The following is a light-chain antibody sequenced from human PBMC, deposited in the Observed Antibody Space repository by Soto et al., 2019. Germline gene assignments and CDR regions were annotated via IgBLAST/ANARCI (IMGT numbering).Light chain of an antibody. V-gene: IGKV3-15*01. CDR2: GTS. CDR1: QSVSND. J-gene: IGKJ2*01. Sequence: EIVMTQSPATLSVSPGERATLSCRASQSVSNDLAWYQQKPGQAPRLLIYGTSARATGIPARFSGSGSGTEFTLTISSLQSEDFAVYYCQQYNNWPPKTFGQGTKLEIK. CDR3: QQYNNWPPKT.